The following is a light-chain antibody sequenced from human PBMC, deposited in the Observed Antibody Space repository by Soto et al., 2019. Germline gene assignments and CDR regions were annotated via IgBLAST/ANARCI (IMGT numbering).Light chain of an antibody. J-gene: IGKJ3*01. V-gene: IGKV3-20*01. Sequence: TLLPQSPVTLSLSQGERNIHSCRASQSVCGSHLAWYQQKPGQTPRLLIYGASNRATGIPDRFSGSGSGTDFTLTISRLEPEDFAVYYCLQYDSSPFTFGPGTKVD. CDR1: QSVCGSH. CDR3: LQYDSSPFT. CDR2: GAS.